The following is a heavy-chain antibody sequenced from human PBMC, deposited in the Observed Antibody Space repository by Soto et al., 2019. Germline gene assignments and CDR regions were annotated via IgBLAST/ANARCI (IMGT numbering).Heavy chain of an antibody. CDR2: IIPIFGTA. Sequence: SVKVSCKASGGTFSSYAISWVRQAPGQGLEWMGGIIPIFGTANYAQKFQGRVTITADKSTSTAYMELSSLRSEDTAVYYCARDPRSDFWSGYPPANWFDPWGQGTLVTVSS. CDR3: ARDPRSDFWSGYPPANWFDP. CDR1: GGTFSSYA. J-gene: IGHJ5*02. V-gene: IGHV1-69*06. D-gene: IGHD3-3*01.